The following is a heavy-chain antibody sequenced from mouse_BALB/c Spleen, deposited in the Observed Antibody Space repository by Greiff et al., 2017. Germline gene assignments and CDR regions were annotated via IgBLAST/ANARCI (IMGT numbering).Heavy chain of an antibody. V-gene: IGHV5-4*02. CDR2: ISDGGSYT. Sequence: EVQVVESGGGLVKPGGSLKLSCAASGFTFSDYYMYWVRQTPEKRLEWVATISDGGSYTYYPDSVKGRFTISRDNAKNNLYLQMSSLKSEDTAMYYCARGGPYGNPWFAYWGQGTLVTVSA. CDR3: ARGGPYGNPWFAY. J-gene: IGHJ3*01. D-gene: IGHD2-10*02. CDR1: GFTFSDYY.